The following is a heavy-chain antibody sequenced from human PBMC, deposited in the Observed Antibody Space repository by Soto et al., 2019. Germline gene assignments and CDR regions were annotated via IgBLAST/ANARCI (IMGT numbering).Heavy chain of an antibody. V-gene: IGHV3-30-3*01. Sequence: GSLRLSCAASGFTFSSYAMHWVRQAPGKGLEWVAVISYDGSNKYYADSVKGRFTISRDNSKNTLYLQMNSLRAEDTAVYYCARESRWSGQKYYFDYWGQGTLVTVSS. J-gene: IGHJ4*02. CDR2: ISYDGSNK. CDR1: GFTFSSYA. CDR3: ARESRWSGQKYYFDY. D-gene: IGHD3-3*01.